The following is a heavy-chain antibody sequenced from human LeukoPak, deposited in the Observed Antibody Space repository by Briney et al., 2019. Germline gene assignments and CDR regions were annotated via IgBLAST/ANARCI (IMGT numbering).Heavy chain of an antibody. V-gene: IGHV4-39*07. CDR3: ARVGYYYDSSGYYWRDYFDY. J-gene: IGHJ4*02. Sequence: SETLSLTCTVSGGSISSSSYYWGWIRQPPGKGLEWIGSIYYSGSTYYNPSLKSRVTISVDTSKNQFSLKLSSVTAADTAVYYCARVGYYYDSSGYYWRDYFDYWGQGTLVTVSS. CDR2: IYYSGST. D-gene: IGHD3-22*01. CDR1: GGSISSSSYY.